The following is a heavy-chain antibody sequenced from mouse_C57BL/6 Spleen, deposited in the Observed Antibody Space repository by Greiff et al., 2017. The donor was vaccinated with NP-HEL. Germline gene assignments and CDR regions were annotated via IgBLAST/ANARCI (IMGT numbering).Heavy chain of an antibody. D-gene: IGHD1-1*01. CDR2: INPSNGGT. V-gene: IGHV1-53*01. CDR3: ARSGYGSSYVAWFGD. J-gene: IGHJ3*01. Sequence: VQLQQPGTELVKPGASVKLSCKASGYTFTSYWMHWVKQRPGHGLEWIGYINPSNGGTNYVEKFKSKATLIVYNSSSTAYMQLSSLKSEDSAVDYCARSGYGSSYVAWFGDWGQGALVTVSA. CDR1: GYTFTSYW.